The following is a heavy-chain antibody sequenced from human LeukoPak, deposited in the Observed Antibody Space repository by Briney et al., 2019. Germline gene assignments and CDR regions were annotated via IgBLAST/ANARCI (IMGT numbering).Heavy chain of an antibody. V-gene: IGHV1-69*06. CDR1: GVTFDSSD. D-gene: IGHD1-26*01. CDR3: ARDIGRPEGGYYYMDV. J-gene: IGHJ6*03. Sequence: ASVKVSCKASGVTFDSSDISWVRQAPGQGLEWVGGIIPIFGSAIYAQKFQGRVTITADTSTSTAYMELTSLRSEDTAMYYCARDIGRPEGGYYYMDVWGKGTTVIVSS. CDR2: IIPIFGSA.